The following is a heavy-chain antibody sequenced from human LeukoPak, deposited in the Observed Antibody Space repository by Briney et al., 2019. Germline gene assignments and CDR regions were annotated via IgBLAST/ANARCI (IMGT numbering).Heavy chain of an antibody. D-gene: IGHD3-9*01. Sequence: GASVTVSCKPSGYTFTDYYIHWVRQAPGQGREWMGWINPNTGGTSYAQRFQGRVTMTRDTSISTAYMELSSLRSDDTAVFYCARKGGAVLTGYHYWGQGTLVTVSS. CDR2: INPNTGGT. V-gene: IGHV1-2*02. CDR1: GYTFTDYY. CDR3: ARKGGAVLTGYHY. J-gene: IGHJ4*02.